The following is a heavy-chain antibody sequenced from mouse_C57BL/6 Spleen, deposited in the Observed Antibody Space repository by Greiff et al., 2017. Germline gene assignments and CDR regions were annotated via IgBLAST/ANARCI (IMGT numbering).Heavy chain of an antibody. J-gene: IGHJ3*01. CDR3: ARDRAPGYYYGTAWFAY. V-gene: IGHV5-4*01. CDR2: ISDGGSYT. Sequence: EVQGVESGGGLVKPGGSLKLSCAASGFTFSSYAMSWVRQTPEKRLEWVATISDGGSYTYYPDNVKGRFTISRDNAKNNLYLQMSHLKSEDTAMYYCARDRAPGYYYGTAWFAYWGQGTLVTVSA. CDR1: GFTFSSYA. D-gene: IGHD1-1*01.